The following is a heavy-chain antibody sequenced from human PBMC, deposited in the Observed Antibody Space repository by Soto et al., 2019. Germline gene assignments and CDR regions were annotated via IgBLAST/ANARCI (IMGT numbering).Heavy chain of an antibody. V-gene: IGHV3-13*01. CDR3: ARAATVTIRHYYYYMDV. CDR1: GFTFSSYD. J-gene: IGHJ6*03. Sequence: GGSLRLSCAASGFTFSSYDMHWVRQATGKGLEWVSGIGTAGDTYYPGSVKGRFTISRENAKNSLYLQMNSLRAGDTAVYYCARAATVTIRHYYYYMDVWGKGTTVTVSS. CDR2: IGTAGDT. D-gene: IGHD4-17*01.